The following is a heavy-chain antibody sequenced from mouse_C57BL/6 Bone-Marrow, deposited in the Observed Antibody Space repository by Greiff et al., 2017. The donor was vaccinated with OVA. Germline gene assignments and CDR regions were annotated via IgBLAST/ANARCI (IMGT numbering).Heavy chain of an antibody. J-gene: IGHJ2*01. V-gene: IGHV1-50*01. CDR1: GYTFTSYW. CDR2: IDPSDSYT. Sequence: QVQLQQPGAELVKPGASVKLSCKASGYTFTSYWMQWVKQRPGQGLEWIGEIDPSDSYTNYNQKFKGKGTLTVDTSSSTAYMQLSSLTSEDSAVYYCARDYYGTPYYFDYWGQGTTLTVSS. D-gene: IGHD1-1*01. CDR3: ARDYYGTPYYFDY.